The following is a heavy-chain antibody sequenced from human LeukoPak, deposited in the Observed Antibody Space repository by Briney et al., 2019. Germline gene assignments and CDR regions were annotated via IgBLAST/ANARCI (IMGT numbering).Heavy chain of an antibody. CDR1: NGSISIYF. J-gene: IGHJ4*02. CDR2: IYSSGST. V-gene: IGHV4-4*07. Sequence: SETLSLTCTVSNGSISIYFWSLIRQPAGKGLECIGRIYSSGSTDYNPSLKSRVTMSVDTSKNQFSLKLTSVTAADTAVYYCARYSSSSKFDYWGQGTLVTVSS. D-gene: IGHD6-6*01. CDR3: ARYSSSSKFDY.